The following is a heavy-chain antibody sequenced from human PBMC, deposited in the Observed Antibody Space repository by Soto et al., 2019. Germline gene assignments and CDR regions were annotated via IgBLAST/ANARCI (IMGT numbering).Heavy chain of an antibody. CDR1: GGTFSDST. V-gene: IGHV1-69*01. D-gene: IGHD1-1*01. J-gene: IGHJ6*02. CDR2: IIPIFDTA. CDR3: SRNGTITVYSYGMDV. Sequence: QVQLVQSGAELRKPGSSVKVSCKASGGTFSDSTINWVRQAPGQRLEWMGGIIPIFDTANYAEKFQGRVTITADESTSTSFMEVSSLRSEDTAVYYCSRNGTITVYSYGMDVWGQGTMVTVS.